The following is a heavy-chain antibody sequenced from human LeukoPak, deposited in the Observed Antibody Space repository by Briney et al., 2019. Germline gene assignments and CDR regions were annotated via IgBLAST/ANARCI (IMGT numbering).Heavy chain of an antibody. D-gene: IGHD3-22*01. Sequence: SETLSLTCTVSGGSISSYYWSWIRQPPGKGLEWIGYINFSGTTKYNSSFKSRVTISVGTSRNQFSLKLTSVTAADTAVYYCAKVSDRDSSGYYWGFEYWGQGTLVTVSS. J-gene: IGHJ4*02. CDR3: AKVSDRDSSGYYWGFEY. CDR1: GGSISSYY. CDR2: INFSGTT. V-gene: IGHV4-59*08.